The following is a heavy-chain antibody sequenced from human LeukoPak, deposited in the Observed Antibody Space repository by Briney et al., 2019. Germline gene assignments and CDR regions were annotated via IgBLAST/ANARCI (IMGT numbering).Heavy chain of an antibody. J-gene: IGHJ4*02. Sequence: GGSLRLSCAASGFTFTSYAMSWVRQAPGKGLVWVSHINSDGNSATYADSVKGRFTISRDNAKNTLYLQMNSLRAEDTAVYYCARGLKSPAGVDYWGQGTLVTVSS. CDR2: INSDGNSA. D-gene: IGHD2-2*01. CDR3: ARGLKSPAGVDY. V-gene: IGHV3-74*01. CDR1: GFTFTSYA.